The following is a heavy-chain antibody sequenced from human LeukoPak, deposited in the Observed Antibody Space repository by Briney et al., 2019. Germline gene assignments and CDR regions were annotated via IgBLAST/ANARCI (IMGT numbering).Heavy chain of an antibody. CDR2: IYYSGST. J-gene: IGHJ4*02. CDR3: ARDRGPLDY. D-gene: IGHD3-10*01. Sequence: PSETLSFTCTVSGGSISSSSYYWGWIRQPPGKGLEWIGSIYYSGSTYYNPSLKSRVTISVDTSKNQFSLKLSSVTAADTAVYYCARDRGPLDYWGQGTLVTVSS. V-gene: IGHV4-39*07. CDR1: GGSISSSSYY.